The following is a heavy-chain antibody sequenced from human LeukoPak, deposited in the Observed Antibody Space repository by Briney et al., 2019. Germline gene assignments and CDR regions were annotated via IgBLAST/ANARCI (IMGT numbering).Heavy chain of an antibody. J-gene: IGHJ6*03. CDR2: IKQDGSEQ. CDR1: GFTFSHYY. CDR3: ARDLNPKITIFGVVNTYYYYYMDV. Sequence: PGGSLRLSCAASGFTFSHYYMSWVRQAPGKGLEWVANIKQDGSEQFYLDSVKGRFTISRDNAKNALYLQMHSLRAEDTAVYYCARDLNPKITIFGVVNTYYYYYMDVWGKGTTVTVSS. D-gene: IGHD3-3*01. V-gene: IGHV3-7*01.